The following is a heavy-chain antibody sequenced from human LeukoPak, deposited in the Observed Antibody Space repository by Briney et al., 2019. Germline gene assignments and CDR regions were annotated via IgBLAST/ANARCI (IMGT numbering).Heavy chain of an antibody. CDR1: GFTFSNAW. CDR3: LATYYYDSSGLGYFDY. J-gene: IGHJ4*02. Sequence: PGGSLRLSCAASGFTFSNAWMSWVRQAPGKGLGWVGRIKSKTDGWTTDYAAPVKDRFTISRDDSKNTLYLQMNSLKTEDTAVYYCLATYYYDSSGLGYFDYWGQGTLVTVSS. D-gene: IGHD3-22*01. CDR2: IKSKTDGWTT. V-gene: IGHV3-15*01.